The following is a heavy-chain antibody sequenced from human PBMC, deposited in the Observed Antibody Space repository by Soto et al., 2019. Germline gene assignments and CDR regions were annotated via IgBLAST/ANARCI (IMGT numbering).Heavy chain of an antibody. CDR3: ARDGYGDPPI. Sequence: QVQLQESGPGLVKPSGTLSLTCAVSGGSISSSNWWSWVRQPPGKGLEWIGEIYHSGSTNYNPSLKSRVAISVDQSQNRFSLTLSSVTAADAAVYYCARDGYGDPPIWGQGTMVTVSS. CDR2: IYHSGST. J-gene: IGHJ3*02. D-gene: IGHD4-17*01. CDR1: GGSISSSNW. V-gene: IGHV4-4*02.